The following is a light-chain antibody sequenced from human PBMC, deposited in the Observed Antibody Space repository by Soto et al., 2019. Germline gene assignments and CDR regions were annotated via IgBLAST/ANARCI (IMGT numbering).Light chain of an antibody. Sequence: QSALTQPASVSGSPGQSITISCTGTSSDVGSYNLVSWYQQHPGKAPKRMIYEVSKRPSGVSTRFSGSKSGNTASLTISGLQAEDEADYYCCSYAGSSTYVFGTGTKVTVL. CDR3: CSYAGSSTYV. CDR1: SSDVGSYNL. J-gene: IGLJ1*01. V-gene: IGLV2-23*02. CDR2: EVS.